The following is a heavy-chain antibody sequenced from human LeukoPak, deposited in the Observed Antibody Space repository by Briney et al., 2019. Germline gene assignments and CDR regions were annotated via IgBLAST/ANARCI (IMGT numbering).Heavy chain of an antibody. J-gene: IGHJ4*02. CDR2: IYPGDSDT. D-gene: IGHD3-3*01. CDR3: ARMYYDFWSGYSPLDY. Sequence: GRQMPGXXXEWMXIIYPGDSDTRYSPSFQGQVTISADKSISTAYLQWSSLKASDTAMYYCARMYYDFWSGYSPLDYWGQGTLVTVSS. V-gene: IGHV5-51*01.